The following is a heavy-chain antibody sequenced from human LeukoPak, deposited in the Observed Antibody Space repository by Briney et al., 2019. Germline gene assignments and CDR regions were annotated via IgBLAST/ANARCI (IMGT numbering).Heavy chain of an antibody. CDR1: GFSVSSHY. V-gene: IGHV3-53*01. CDR2: IYSGGST. Sequence: GGSLRLSCAAFGFSVSSHYMTWVRQAPGKGLEWVSVIYSGGSTYYADSVKGRFTISRDNAKNSLYLQMNSLRDEDTAVYYCARDPFSWGQGTLVTVSS. J-gene: IGHJ5*02. CDR3: ARDPFS.